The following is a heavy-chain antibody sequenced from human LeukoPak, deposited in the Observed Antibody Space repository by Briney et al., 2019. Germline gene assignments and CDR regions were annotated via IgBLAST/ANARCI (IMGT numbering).Heavy chain of an antibody. D-gene: IGHD6-19*01. CDR3: ARLAVAADY. CDR1: GGSFSGYY. J-gene: IGHJ4*02. CDR2: INHSEST. V-gene: IGHV4-34*01. Sequence: SETLSLTCAVYGGSFSGYYWSWIRKPPGKGLELIGEINHSESTNYNPSLKSRVSISVDTSKYQFSLKLSSVTAADTAVYYCARLAVAADYWGQGTLVTVSS.